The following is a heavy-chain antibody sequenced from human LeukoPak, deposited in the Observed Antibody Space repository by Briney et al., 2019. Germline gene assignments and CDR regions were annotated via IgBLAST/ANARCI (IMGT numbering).Heavy chain of an antibody. CDR2: ISYDGSNK. V-gene: IGHV3-30*04. CDR1: GFTFSSYA. J-gene: IGHJ4*02. D-gene: IGHD3-10*01. Sequence: GRSLRLSCAAPGFTFSSYAMHWVRQAPGKGLEWVAVISYDGSNKYYADSVKGRFTISRDNSKNTLYLQMNSLRAEDTAVYYCARETYYYGSGSLTYYFDYWGQGTLVTVSS. CDR3: ARETYYYGSGSLTYYFDY.